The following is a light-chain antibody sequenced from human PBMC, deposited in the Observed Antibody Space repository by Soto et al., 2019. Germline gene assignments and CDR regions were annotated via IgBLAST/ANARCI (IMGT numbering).Light chain of an antibody. J-gene: IGKJ1*01. CDR3: QQYNSDAT. CDR2: KAS. CDR1: QSISSW. V-gene: IGKV1-5*03. Sequence: DTQMSQVPSTRPAFLGARVTXXFRASQSISSWLAWYQQKPGKAPKLLIYKASSLESGVPSRFSGSGSGTEFTLTISSLQPDDFATYYCQQYNSDATFGQGTKVDI.